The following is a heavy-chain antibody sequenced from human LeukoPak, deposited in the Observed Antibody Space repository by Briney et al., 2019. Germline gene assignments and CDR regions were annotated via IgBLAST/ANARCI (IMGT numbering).Heavy chain of an antibody. CDR1: GFTFSGSA. Sequence: PGGSLRLSCAASGFTFSGSALHWVRQASGKGLEWVGRIKSKSNNYAPAHAASVKGRFTISRDDSKNTAYLQMNSLKTEDTAVYYCTDDFDYWGQGALVTVSS. CDR3: TDDFDY. V-gene: IGHV3-73*01. CDR2: IKSKSNNYAP. J-gene: IGHJ4*02.